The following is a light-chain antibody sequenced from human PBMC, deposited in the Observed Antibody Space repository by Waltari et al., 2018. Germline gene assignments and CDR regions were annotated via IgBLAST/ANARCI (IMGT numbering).Light chain of an antibody. J-gene: IGKJ1*01. CDR3: QHYVRLPAT. Sequence: EIVLTQSPGILSLSPGEGFTLSCRASQSVGRSLAWYQQKPGQAPRLLIYGASSRATGIPDRFSGGGSGTDFSLPISRLEPEDFAVYYCQHYVRLPATFGQGTKVEIK. CDR1: QSVGRS. V-gene: IGKV3-20*01. CDR2: GAS.